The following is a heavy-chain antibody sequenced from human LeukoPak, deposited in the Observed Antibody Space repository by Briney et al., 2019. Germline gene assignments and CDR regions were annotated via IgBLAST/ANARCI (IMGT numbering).Heavy chain of an antibody. Sequence: SGTLSLTCAVYGGSFSGYYWSWIRQPPGKGLEWIGEINHSGSTNYNPSLKSRVTISVDTSKNQFSLKLSSVTAADTAVYYCARTRRVRLELGVFHWFDPWGQGTLVTVSS. J-gene: IGHJ5*02. CDR2: INHSGST. V-gene: IGHV4-34*01. D-gene: IGHD1-1*01. CDR3: ARTRRVRLELGVFHWFDP. CDR1: GGSFSGYY.